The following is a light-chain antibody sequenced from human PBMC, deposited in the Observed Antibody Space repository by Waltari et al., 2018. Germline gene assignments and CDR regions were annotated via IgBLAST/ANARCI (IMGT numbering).Light chain of an antibody. V-gene: IGLV2-23*02. J-gene: IGLJ3*02. Sequence: QSALTQTDTVSGSPGQSITISCTGTSSDIGTYNLVSWYQQHPGKAPTLIIYDVNKRPSGVSNRFSGSKSGNTASLTISGLQAADEADYYCCSYAGSAISVFGGGTKVTVL. CDR3: CSYAGSAISV. CDR1: SSDIGTYNL. CDR2: DVN.